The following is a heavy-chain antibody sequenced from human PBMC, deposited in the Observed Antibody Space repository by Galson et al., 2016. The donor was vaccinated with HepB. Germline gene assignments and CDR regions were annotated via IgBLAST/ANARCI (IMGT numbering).Heavy chain of an antibody. Sequence: SLRLSCAASGFTFSNFAMSWVRQAPGKGLEWVSAIGGGGGSPSYADSVKGRFTISRDSSKNTLYLQMSSLRAEDTAIYFCARDLSYGSNWFDPRGQGTLVTVSS. CDR2: IGGGGGSP. V-gene: IGHV3-23*01. D-gene: IGHD3-16*02. CDR3: ARDLSYGSNWFDP. J-gene: IGHJ5*02. CDR1: GFTFSNFA.